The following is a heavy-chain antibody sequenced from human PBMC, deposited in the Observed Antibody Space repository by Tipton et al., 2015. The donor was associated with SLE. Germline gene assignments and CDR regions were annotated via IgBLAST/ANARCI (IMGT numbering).Heavy chain of an antibody. CDR3: ARGGRGFSGWYPGAFDI. J-gene: IGHJ3*02. D-gene: IGHD6-19*01. CDR2: IYHSGST. V-gene: IGHV4-34*01. Sequence: TLSLTCAVYGGSFSGYYWSWIRQPPGKGLEWIGSIYHSGSTYYNPSLKSRVTISVDKSKNQFSLKLSSVTAADTAVYYCARGGRGFSGWYPGAFDIWGQGTMVTVSS. CDR1: GGSFSGYY.